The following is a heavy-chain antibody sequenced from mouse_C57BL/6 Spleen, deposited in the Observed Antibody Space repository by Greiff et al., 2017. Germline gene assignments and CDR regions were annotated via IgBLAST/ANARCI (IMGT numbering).Heavy chain of an antibody. J-gene: IGHJ4*01. CDR3: ARCECHYGALGY. V-gene: IGHV1-42*01. CDR1: GYSFTGYY. CDR2: IDPGTGGT. Sequence: VQLQQSGPELVRPGASVTMSCTASGYSFTGYYMNWVKQSPEKSLEWIGEIDPGTGGTAYNQKFKAKATLTVDKSSSTAYMQLMSLTSEDSAVYYCARCECHYGALGYWGQGTSVTVSS.